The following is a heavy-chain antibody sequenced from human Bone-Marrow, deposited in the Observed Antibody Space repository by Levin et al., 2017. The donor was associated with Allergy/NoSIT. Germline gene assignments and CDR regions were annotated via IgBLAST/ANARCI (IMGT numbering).Heavy chain of an antibody. CDR1: GFTFSNSW. J-gene: IGHJ4*02. CDR2: IKSKTDGGTS. V-gene: IGHV3-15*01. D-gene: IGHD2-15*01. CDR3: TTSEVVAATLTDY. Sequence: GGSLRLSCAASGFTFSNSWMSWVRQAPGKGLEWVGRIKSKTDGGTSDYAVPVKGTFTISRDDSRNTLYLQMNSQKTEGTAVYYCTTSEVVAATLTDYWGQGTLVTVSS.